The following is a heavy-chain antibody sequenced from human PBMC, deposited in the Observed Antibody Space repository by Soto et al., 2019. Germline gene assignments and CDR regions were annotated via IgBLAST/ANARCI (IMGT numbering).Heavy chain of an antibody. Sequence: QVQLQESGPGLVKPSGTLSLTCAVSGDSISSDKWWSWVRQPPGKGLEWIGEIHHSGRTNYNPTLKSGVTILVEKSRTQVSLERSSMSAADTAVYYCARGGDWQFDYWGQGTLVTVSS. CDR3: ARGGDWQFDY. CDR2: IHHSGRT. V-gene: IGHV4-4*02. D-gene: IGHD2-21*02. J-gene: IGHJ4*02. CDR1: GDSISSDKW.